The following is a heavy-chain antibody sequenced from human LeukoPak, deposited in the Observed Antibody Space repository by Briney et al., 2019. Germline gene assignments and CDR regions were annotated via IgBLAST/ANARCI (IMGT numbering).Heavy chain of an antibody. CDR1: GFTVSSNY. CDR3: ARDYWNDSYFDY. V-gene: IGHV3-66*02. J-gene: IGHJ4*02. D-gene: IGHD1-1*01. CDR2: IYSGGST. Sequence: GGSLRLSCAVSGFTVSSNYMSWVRQAPGKGLEWVSVIYSGGSTYYAGFVKGRFTISRDNSKNTLYLQMNSLRPEDTAVYYCARDYWNDSYFDYWGQGTLVTVSS.